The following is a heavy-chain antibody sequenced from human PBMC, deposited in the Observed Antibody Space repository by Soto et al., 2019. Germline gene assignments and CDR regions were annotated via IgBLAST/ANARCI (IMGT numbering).Heavy chain of an antibody. CDR3: AKSRGMQLYCSSTSCYPYYYYGMDV. Sequence: PGGSLRLSCAASGFTVSSNYMSWVRQAPGKGLEWVSVIYSGGSTYYADSVRGRFTISRDNSKNTPYLQMKSLRAEDTAVYYCAKSRGMQLYCSSTSCYPYYYYGMDVWGQGTTVTVSS. D-gene: IGHD2-2*01. V-gene: IGHV3-53*01. CDR1: GFTVSSNY. J-gene: IGHJ6*02. CDR2: IYSGGST.